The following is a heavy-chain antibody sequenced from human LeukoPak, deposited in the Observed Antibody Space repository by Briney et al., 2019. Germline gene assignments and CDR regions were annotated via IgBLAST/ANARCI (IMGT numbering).Heavy chain of an antibody. CDR3: ARLGGYDYDY. V-gene: IGHV4-39*01. D-gene: IGHD5-12*01. CDR1: GGSIGSSSYY. CDR2: IYYSGST. Sequence: SETLSLTCTVSGGSIGSSSYYWGWIRQPPGKGLEWIGSIYYSGSTYYNPSLKSRVTISVDTSKNQFSLKLSSVTAADTAVYYCARLGGYDYDYWGQGTLVTVSS. J-gene: IGHJ4*02.